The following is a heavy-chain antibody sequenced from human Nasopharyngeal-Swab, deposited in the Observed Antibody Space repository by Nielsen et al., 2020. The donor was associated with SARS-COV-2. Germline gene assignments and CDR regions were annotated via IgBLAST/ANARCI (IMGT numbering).Heavy chain of an antibody. CDR1: GFSSSDYY. Sequence: GGSLRLSCAASGFSSSDYYMSWIRQAPGKGLEWVAYISSDRSIYTFYADSVKGRFTISRDTAKNSLSLQMDSLRVEDTAVYFCARVEDNFGDYIDYWSQGTLVAVYS. D-gene: IGHD4-17*01. CDR2: ISSDRSIYT. J-gene: IGHJ4*02. CDR3: ARVEDNFGDYIDY. V-gene: IGHV3-11*06.